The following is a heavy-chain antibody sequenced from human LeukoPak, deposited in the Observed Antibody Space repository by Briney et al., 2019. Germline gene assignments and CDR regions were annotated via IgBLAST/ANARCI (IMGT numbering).Heavy chain of an antibody. Sequence: ASVKVSCKASGYTFTSYGISWVRQAPGQGLEWMGWISAYNGNTNYAQKLQGRVTMTTDTSTSTAYMELRSLRSDDTAVYYCARVGYYDSSGWLRHDAFDIWGQGTMVTVSS. CDR1: GYTFTSYG. J-gene: IGHJ3*02. D-gene: IGHD3-22*01. V-gene: IGHV1-18*01. CDR3: ARVGYYDSSGWLRHDAFDI. CDR2: ISAYNGNT.